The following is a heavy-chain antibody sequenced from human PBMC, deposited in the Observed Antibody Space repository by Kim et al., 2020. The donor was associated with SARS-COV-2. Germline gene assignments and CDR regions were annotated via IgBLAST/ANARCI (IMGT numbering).Heavy chain of an antibody. D-gene: IGHD3-10*01. CDR1: DESFTGHY. CDR2: VSHSGDT. V-gene: IGHV4-34*01. Sequence: SETLSLTCVVHDESFTGHYWSWVRQPPGKGLEWIGEVSHSGDTKYNPSLDSRVTISLDTSKKQFSLILSSVTAADTAVYFCARGKYFGLYYYSYMDVWGQGTTVAVSS. J-gene: IGHJ6*03. CDR3: ARGKYFGLYYYSYMDV.